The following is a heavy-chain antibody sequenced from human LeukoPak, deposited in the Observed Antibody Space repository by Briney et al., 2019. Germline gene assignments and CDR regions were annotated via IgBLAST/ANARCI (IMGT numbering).Heavy chain of an antibody. CDR3: ARDTYYYDSSGSHWFDP. J-gene: IGHJ5*02. CDR1: GDSISGHY. Sequence: SETLSLTCTVSGDSISGHYWSWIRQPAGKGLEWIGRIYTSGSTNYNPSLKSRVTMSVDTSKNQFSLKLSSVTAADTAVYYCARDTYYYDSSGSHWFDPWGQGSLVTVSS. CDR2: IYTSGST. D-gene: IGHD3-22*01. V-gene: IGHV4-4*07.